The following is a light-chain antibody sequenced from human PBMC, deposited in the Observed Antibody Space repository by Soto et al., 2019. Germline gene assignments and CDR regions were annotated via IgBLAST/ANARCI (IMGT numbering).Light chain of an antibody. Sequence: EIVLTQSPGTLSLYRGERATLSCRASQTVNSIYFAWYQRKPGQAPRPLIYGASNRATGIPDRFSGSGSGTDFTLTISRLEAEDFGVYYCQQYDTSPRTFGQGTKVEIK. CDR2: GAS. V-gene: IGKV3-20*01. CDR3: QQYDTSPRT. J-gene: IGKJ1*01. CDR1: QTVNSIY.